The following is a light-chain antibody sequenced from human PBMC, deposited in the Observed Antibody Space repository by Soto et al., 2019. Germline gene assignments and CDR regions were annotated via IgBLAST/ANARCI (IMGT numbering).Light chain of an antibody. CDR3: QQYENSSPWT. V-gene: IGKV1-5*01. CDR1: QSISSW. J-gene: IGKJ1*01. Sequence: DIQMTQSPSALSASVGDRATITCRASQSISSWLAWYQQKPGKAPKLLIYDASTLQSGVPSRYSGSGSGTEFTLTIGNLQPDDFATYYCQQYENSSPWTFGQGTKVDI. CDR2: DAS.